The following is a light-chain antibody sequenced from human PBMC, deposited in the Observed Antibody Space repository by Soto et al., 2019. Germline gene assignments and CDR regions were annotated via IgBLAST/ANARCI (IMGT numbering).Light chain of an antibody. J-gene: IGKJ2*01. CDR3: QLSYSTPPYT. V-gene: IGKV1-39*01. Sequence: DIQMTQSPSTLPASVGDTVTITCRPSQNINSWVGWFQQKSGQAPKLLIYDASSLPRGVPSRFRGGGSGTDFTLTIGILQPEDSATYFCQLSYSTPPYTFGQGTKVDIK. CDR1: QNINSW. CDR2: DAS.